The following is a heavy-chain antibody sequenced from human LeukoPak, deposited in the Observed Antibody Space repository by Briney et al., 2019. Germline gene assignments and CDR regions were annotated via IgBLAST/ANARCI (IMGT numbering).Heavy chain of an antibody. D-gene: IGHD5-18*01. CDR2: ISGSGGST. CDR1: GFTVSSNY. J-gene: IGHJ4*02. CDR3: AKDLKDVDTAMVDY. Sequence: GGSLRLSCAASGFTVSSNYMSWVRQAPGKGLEWVSAISGSGGSTYYADSVKGRFTISRDNSKNTLYLQMNSLRAEDTAVYYCAKDLKDVDTAMVDYWGQGTLVTVSS. V-gene: IGHV3-23*01.